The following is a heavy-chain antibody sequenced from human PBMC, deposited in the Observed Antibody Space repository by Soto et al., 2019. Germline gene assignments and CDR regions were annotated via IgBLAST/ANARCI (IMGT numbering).Heavy chain of an antibody. CDR2: IHSDGSSI. Sequence: EVQLVESGGGLVQPGGSLTLSCEASGFSFSSYWMHWVRRAQGKGLLCVSRIHSDGSSIRYADSVKGRFTISRDNAKNTLYLQMNSLTAEDTAVYYCARTICTSSSCFHNGMDVWGQGTTVTVSS. V-gene: IGHV3-74*01. J-gene: IGHJ6*02. D-gene: IGHD2-2*01. CDR3: ARTICTSSSCFHNGMDV. CDR1: GFSFSSYW.